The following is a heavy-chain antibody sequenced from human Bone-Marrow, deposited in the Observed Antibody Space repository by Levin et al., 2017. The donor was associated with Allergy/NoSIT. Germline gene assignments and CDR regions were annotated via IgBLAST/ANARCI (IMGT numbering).Heavy chain of an antibody. J-gene: IGHJ6*02. V-gene: IGHV1-18*01. CDR2: ISTFNGNT. D-gene: IGHD2/OR15-2a*01. CDR3: ARDLVTDYYFYYGMDV. Sequence: GESLKISCKASGYTFSSHGISWVLQAPGQGLEWMGWISTFNGNTKYAQKWQGRVTMTTDTSTNTAYMELRSLRADDTAVYYCARDLVTDYYFYYGMDVWGQGTTVTVSS. CDR1: GYTFSSHG.